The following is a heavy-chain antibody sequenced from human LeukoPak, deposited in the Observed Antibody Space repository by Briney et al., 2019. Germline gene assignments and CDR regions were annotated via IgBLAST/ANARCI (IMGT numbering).Heavy chain of an antibody. V-gene: IGHV4-31*03. CDR2: IYYSGST. D-gene: IGHD3-3*01. Sequence: SETLSLTCTVSGGSISSGGYYWSWIRQHPGKGLEWIGYIYYSGSTYYNPPLKSRVTISVDTSKNQFSLKLSSVTAADTAVYYCARAPYYDFWSGYGIWFDPWGQGTLVTVSS. CDR3: ARAPYYDFWSGYGIWFDP. J-gene: IGHJ5*02. CDR1: GGSISSGGYY.